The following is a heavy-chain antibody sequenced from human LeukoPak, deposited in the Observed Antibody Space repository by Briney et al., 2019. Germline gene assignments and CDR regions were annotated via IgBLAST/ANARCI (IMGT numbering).Heavy chain of an antibody. D-gene: IGHD2-15*01. CDR2: IYTSGST. CDR3: ARDWSCRGGSCYSGDWFDP. V-gene: IGHV4-61*02. CDR1: GGSISSGSYY. J-gene: IGHJ5*02. Sequence: KTSETLSLTCTVSGGSISSGSYYWSWIRQPAGKGLEWIGRIYTSGSTNYNLSLKRRVTISVDTSKNQFSLKLSSVTAADTAVYYCARDWSCRGGSCYSGDWFDPWGQGTLVTVSS.